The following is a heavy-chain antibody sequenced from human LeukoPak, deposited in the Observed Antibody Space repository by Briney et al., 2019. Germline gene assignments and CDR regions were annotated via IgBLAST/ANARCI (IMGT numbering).Heavy chain of an antibody. J-gene: IGHJ4*02. CDR3: VKDLSLGFCSGGSCSAHFDY. V-gene: IGHV3-9*03. CDR1: GFTFDNYA. Sequence: GRSPRLSCTVSGFTFDNYAMHWVRQAPGKGLEWVSGISWNSGSIGYVDSVKGRFTISRDNAKNSPYLQMDSLRVEDMALYYCVKDLSLGFCSGGSCSAHFDYWGQGTLVTVSS. CDR2: ISWNSGSI. D-gene: IGHD2-15*01.